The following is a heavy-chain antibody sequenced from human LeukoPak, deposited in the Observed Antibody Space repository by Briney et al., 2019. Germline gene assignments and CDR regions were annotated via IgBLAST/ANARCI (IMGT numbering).Heavy chain of an antibody. CDR1: GGSISSGSYY. Sequence: SEILSLTCTVSGGSISSGSYYWSWIRQPAGKGLEWIGRIYTSGSTNYNPSLKSRVTISVDMSKNQFSLKLSSVTAADTAVYYCARQGSYWKYYFDYWGQGTLVTVSS. CDR2: IYTSGST. CDR3: ARQGSYWKYYFDY. J-gene: IGHJ4*02. D-gene: IGHD1-26*01. V-gene: IGHV4-61*02.